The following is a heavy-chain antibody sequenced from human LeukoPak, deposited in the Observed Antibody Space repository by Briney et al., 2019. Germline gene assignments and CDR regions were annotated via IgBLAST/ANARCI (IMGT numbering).Heavy chain of an antibody. J-gene: IGHJ3*02. CDR3: ARDSIRFLEWLSKGDAFDI. CDR2: ISYDGSNK. V-gene: IGHV3-30-3*01. CDR1: GFTFSSYA. Sequence: PGGSLRLSCAASGFTFSSYAMHWVRQAPGKGLEWVAVISYDGSNKYYADSVKGRFTISRDNSKNTLYLQMNSLRAEDTAVYYCARDSIRFLEWLSKGDAFDIWGQGTMVTVSS. D-gene: IGHD3-3*01.